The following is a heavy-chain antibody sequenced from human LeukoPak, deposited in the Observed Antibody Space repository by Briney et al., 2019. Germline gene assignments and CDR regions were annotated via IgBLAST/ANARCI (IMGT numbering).Heavy chain of an antibody. V-gene: IGHV4-59*01. Sequence: SETLSLTCTVSGGSISNYYWSWIRQPPGKGLEWIGYIYYSGSTNYNPSLKSRVTISVDTSKNQFSLKLSSVTAADTAVYYCAGGRGYSYGAFDYWGQGTLVTVSS. CDR2: IYYSGST. CDR1: GGSISNYY. CDR3: AGGRGYSYGAFDY. J-gene: IGHJ4*02. D-gene: IGHD5-18*01.